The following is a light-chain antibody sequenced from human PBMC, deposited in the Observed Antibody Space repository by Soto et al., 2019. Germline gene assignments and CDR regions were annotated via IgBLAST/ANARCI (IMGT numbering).Light chain of an antibody. J-gene: IGLJ2*01. CDR1: SGHSSYA. V-gene: IGLV4-69*01. CDR2: LNSDGSH. Sequence: QPVLTQSPSASASLGASVKLTCTLSSGHSSYAIAWHQQQPQKGPRYLMKLNSDGSHSKGDGIPDRFSGSSSGAERYLTIPSLQSEDEADYYCQTWGTGIVGVFGGGTKLTVL. CDR3: QTWGTGIVGV.